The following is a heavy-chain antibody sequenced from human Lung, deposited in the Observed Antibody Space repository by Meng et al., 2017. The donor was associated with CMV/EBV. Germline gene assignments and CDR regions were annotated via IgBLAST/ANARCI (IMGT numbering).Heavy chain of an antibody. V-gene: IGHV3-30-3*01. CDR2: ISYDGGSI. CDR3: AREGNYDANSGSFEY. CDR1: EFTFSKYA. J-gene: IGHJ4*02. Sequence: GESLKISCAASEFTFSKYAMHWVRQAPGKGLEWVAVISYDGGSIYYTDSIRGRFTISRDNSKNTLYLHMSSLRPEDTAVYFCAREGNYDANSGSFEYWGQGXLVTVSS. D-gene: IGHD4-23*01.